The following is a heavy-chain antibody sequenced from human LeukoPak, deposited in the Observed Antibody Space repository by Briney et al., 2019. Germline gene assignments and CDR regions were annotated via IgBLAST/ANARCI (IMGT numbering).Heavy chain of an antibody. Sequence: SETLSLTCTVSGGSISSSSYYWGWIRQPPGKGLEWIGSIYYSGSTYYNPSLKSRVTISVDTSKNQFSLKLSSVTAADTAVYYCAREEVSRGYDFWSGYYNNYYYMDVWGKGTTVTVSS. CDR2: IYYSGST. D-gene: IGHD3-3*01. J-gene: IGHJ6*03. CDR1: GGSISSSSYY. CDR3: AREEVSRGYDFWSGYYNNYYYMDV. V-gene: IGHV4-39*02.